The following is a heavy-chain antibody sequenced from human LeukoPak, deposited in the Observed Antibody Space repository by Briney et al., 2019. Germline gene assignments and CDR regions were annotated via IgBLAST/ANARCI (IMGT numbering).Heavy chain of an antibody. V-gene: IGHV4-38-2*02. D-gene: IGHD2/OR15-2a*01. CDR2: NYHSGST. J-gene: IGHJ4*02. CDR3: AREYYGTFDY. Sequence: SETLSLTCAVSGYSISSGYYWGWIRQPPGKGLEWIGSNYHSGSTYYNPSLKSRVTISVDTPKNQFSLMLSSVTAADTAVYYCAREYYGTFDYWGQGTLVTVSS. CDR1: GYSISSGYY.